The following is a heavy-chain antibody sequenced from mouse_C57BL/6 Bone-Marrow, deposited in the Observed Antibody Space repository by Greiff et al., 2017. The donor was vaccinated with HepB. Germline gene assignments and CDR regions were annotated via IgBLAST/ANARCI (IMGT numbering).Heavy chain of an antibody. V-gene: IGHV5-4*01. J-gene: IGHJ3*01. CDR3: AREDGNYPGWFAY. CDR2: ISDGGSYT. Sequence: DVQLVESGGGLVKPGGSLKLSCAASGFTFSSYAMSWVRQTPEKRLEWVATISDGGSYTYYPDNVKGRFTISRDNAKNNLYLQMSHLKSEDTAMYYCAREDGNYPGWFAYWGQGTLVTVSA. D-gene: IGHD2-1*01. CDR1: GFTFSSYA.